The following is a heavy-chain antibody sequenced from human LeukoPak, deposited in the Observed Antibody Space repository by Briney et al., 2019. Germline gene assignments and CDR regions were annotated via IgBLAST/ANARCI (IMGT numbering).Heavy chain of an antibody. CDR3: ARGRFSIPAYFDY. V-gene: IGHV4-34*01. J-gene: IGHJ4*02. D-gene: IGHD2-21*01. CDR1: GGSFSGYY. Sequence: SETLSLTCAVYGGSFSGYYWSWIRQPPGKGLEGIGEINHSGSTNYNPSLKSRVTISVDTSKNQFSLKLSSVTAADTAVYYCARGRFSIPAYFDYWGQGTLVTVSS. CDR2: INHSGST.